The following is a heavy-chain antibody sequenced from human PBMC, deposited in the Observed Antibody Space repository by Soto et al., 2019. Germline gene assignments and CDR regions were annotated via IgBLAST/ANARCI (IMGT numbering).Heavy chain of an antibody. V-gene: IGHV3-9*01. CDR2: ISWNSGSI. Sequence: EVQLVESGGGLVQPGRSLRLSCAASGFTFDDYAMHWVRQAPGKGLEWVSGISWNSGSIGYADSVKGRFTISRDNAKNSLYLQMNSLRAEDTALYYCAVDYSSSWYGAGGAFDIWGQGTMVTVSS. CDR3: AVDYSSSWYGAGGAFDI. D-gene: IGHD6-13*01. CDR1: GFTFDDYA. J-gene: IGHJ3*02.